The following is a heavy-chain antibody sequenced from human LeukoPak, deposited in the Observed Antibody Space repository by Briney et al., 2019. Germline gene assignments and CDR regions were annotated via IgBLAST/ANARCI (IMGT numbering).Heavy chain of an antibody. Sequence: AASVKVSCKASGYAFTSYHIHWMRQAPGQGLGWMGIIIPSSGSTTYAQKFQGRVTMTRDTSTSTVYTELSSLTSDDTAVYFCARSDYNDYRGLGFWGQGTLVTVSS. CDR1: GYAFTSYH. D-gene: IGHD4-11*01. CDR2: IIPSSGST. J-gene: IGHJ4*02. CDR3: ARSDYNDYRGLGF. V-gene: IGHV1-46*01.